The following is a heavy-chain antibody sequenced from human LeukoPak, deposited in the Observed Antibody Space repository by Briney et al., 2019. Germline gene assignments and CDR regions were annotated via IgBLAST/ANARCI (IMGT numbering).Heavy chain of an antibody. CDR1: GFTFSGSA. CDR3: TRPQYGTSPEHDY. CDR2: IRSEANNYAT. D-gene: IGHD1/OR15-1a*01. V-gene: IGHV3-73*01. J-gene: IGHJ4*02. Sequence: PGGSLRLSCAASGFTFSGSAMHWVRQASGKGPEWVGHIRSEANNYATSYAASVKGRFTISRDDSKNTAYLQMNSLKTEDTALYYCTRPQYGTSPEHDYWGQGTLVTVSS.